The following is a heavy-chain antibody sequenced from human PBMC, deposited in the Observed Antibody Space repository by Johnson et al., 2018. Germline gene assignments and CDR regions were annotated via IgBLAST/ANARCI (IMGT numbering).Heavy chain of an antibody. V-gene: IGHV3-30*03. Sequence: QVQLVESGGCVVQPGRSLRLSCAASGFSFTNYAIHWVRQAPGKGLEWVALISYDGRIKYYGESVRGLFTVSRDTSKNTVYLEMSSLRVECTDMYYCARVKELGALDSGGQGTMVTVSS. D-gene: IGHD3-10*01. CDR2: ISYDGRIK. CDR1: GFSFTNYA. CDR3: ARVKELGALDS. J-gene: IGHJ3*02.